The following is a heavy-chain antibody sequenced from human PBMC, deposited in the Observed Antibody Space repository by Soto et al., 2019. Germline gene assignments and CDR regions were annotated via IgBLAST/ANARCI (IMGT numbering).Heavy chain of an antibody. CDR3: ARILRDYYYYYGMDV. V-gene: IGHV5-51*03. D-gene: IGHD3-9*01. CDR2: IYPGDSHT. CDR1: GYSFTTYY. Sequence: EVQLVQSGADVKKSGESLKISCKGSGYSFTTYYIAWVRQMPGKGLEWMGIIYPGDSHTIYSPSFQGQVTISADKSISTAYLQWSSLKASDSDIYYCARILRDYYYYYGMDVWGQGTTVTVSS. J-gene: IGHJ6*02.